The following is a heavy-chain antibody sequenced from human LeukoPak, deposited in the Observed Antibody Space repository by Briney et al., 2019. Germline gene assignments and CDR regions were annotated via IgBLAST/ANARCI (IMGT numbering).Heavy chain of an antibody. V-gene: IGHV4-31*03. CDR3: ASGDYYDSSGSKNRLDAFDI. D-gene: IGHD3-22*01. CDR2: IYYSGST. CDR1: GGSISSGGYY. Sequence: SETLSLTCTVSGGSISSGGYYWSWIRQHPGKGLEWIRYIYYSGSTYYNPSLKSRVTISVDTSKNQFSLKLSSVTAADTAVYYCASGDYYDSSGSKNRLDAFDIWGQGTMVTVSS. J-gene: IGHJ3*02.